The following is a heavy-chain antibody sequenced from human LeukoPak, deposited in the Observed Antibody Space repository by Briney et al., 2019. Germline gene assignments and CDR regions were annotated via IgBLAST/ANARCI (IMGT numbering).Heavy chain of an antibody. D-gene: IGHD3-22*01. CDR3: ARTYSSGQGAYY. CDR2: IHYSGTT. V-gene: IGHV4-39*07. Sequence: SETLSLTCSVSGDSISSSGCYWAWLHQPPGKGLEWIGSIHYSGTTYYNPSLKSRVTVSVDTSKNEFSLHLNSVTAADTATYYCARTYSSGQGAYYWGQGTLVTVSS. CDR1: GDSISSSGCY. J-gene: IGHJ1*01.